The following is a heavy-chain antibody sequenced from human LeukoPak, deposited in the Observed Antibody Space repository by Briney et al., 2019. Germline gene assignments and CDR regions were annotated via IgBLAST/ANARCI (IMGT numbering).Heavy chain of an antibody. D-gene: IGHD1-26*01. V-gene: IGHV4-4*07. CDR1: GYSISSGYY. CDR3: ARGSSVGAFDY. J-gene: IGHJ4*02. CDR2: IYTSGST. Sequence: PSETLSLTCAVSGYSISSGYYWSWIRQPAGKGLEWIGRIYTSGSTNYNPSLKSRVTMSVDTSKNQFSLKLSSVTAADTAVYYCARGSSVGAFDYWGQGTLVTVSS.